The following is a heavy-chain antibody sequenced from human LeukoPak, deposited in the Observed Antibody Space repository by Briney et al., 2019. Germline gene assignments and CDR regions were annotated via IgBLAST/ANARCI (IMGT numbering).Heavy chain of an antibody. J-gene: IGHJ6*02. CDR2: IYPGDSDT. Sequence: GESLKISCKGSGYCFTSYWIGWVRQMPGKGLEWMGVIYPGDSDTRYSPSFQGQVTISADKSISTAYLQWSSLKASDTAMYYCARLPYCSSTSCYDSYYYGMDVWGRGTTVTVSS. D-gene: IGHD2-2*01. CDR3: ARLPYCSSTSCYDSYYYGMDV. CDR1: GYCFTSYW. V-gene: IGHV5-51*01.